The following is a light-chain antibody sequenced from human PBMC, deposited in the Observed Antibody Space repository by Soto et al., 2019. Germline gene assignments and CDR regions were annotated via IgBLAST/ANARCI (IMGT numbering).Light chain of an antibody. CDR3: QQLNSYPIT. CDR2: GAS. CDR1: QSVSSTY. J-gene: IGKJ5*01. V-gene: IGKV3D-15*01. Sequence: EIVMTQSPATLSVSPGERVTLSCRASQSVSSTYVAWYQQKSGQAPRLLIYGASSRATGIPDRFSGSGSGTDFTLTISSLQPEDFATYYCQQLNSYPITFGQGTRLEIK.